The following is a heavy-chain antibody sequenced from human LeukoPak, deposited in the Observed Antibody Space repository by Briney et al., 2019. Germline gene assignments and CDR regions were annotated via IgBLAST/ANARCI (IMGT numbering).Heavy chain of an antibody. J-gene: IGHJ6*03. CDR1: GYTFTSYY. D-gene: IGHD1-26*01. CDR2: ISAYNGNT. CDR3: ARAGSGSYYYYYMDV. Sequence: ASVKVSCKASGYTFTSYYMHWVRQAPGQGLEWMGWISAYNGNTNYAQKLQGRVTMTTDTSTSTAYMELRSLRSDDTAVYYCARAGSGSYYYYYMDVWGKGTTVTISS. V-gene: IGHV1-18*04.